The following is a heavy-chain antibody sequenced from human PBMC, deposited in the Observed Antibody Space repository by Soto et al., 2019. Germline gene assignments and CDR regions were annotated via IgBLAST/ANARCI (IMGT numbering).Heavy chain of an antibody. J-gene: IGHJ6*02. CDR3: ARDDATYCGGDCYRYFYYGMDV. CDR2: IIPMFPTA. D-gene: IGHD2-21*02. V-gene: IGHV1-69*13. Sequence: SVKVSCKASGVTFSNHAISWVRQAPGQGLEWVGGIIPMFPTADYAQRFQGRVTITADDSTTTVYMELSGLRSEDTAMYYCARDDATYCGGDCYRYFYYGMDVWGQGTTVTV. CDR1: GVTFSNHA.